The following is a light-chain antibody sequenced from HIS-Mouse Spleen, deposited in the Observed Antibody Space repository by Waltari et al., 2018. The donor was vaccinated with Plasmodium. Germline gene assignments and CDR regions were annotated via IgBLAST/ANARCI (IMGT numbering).Light chain of an antibody. CDR3: QQYNNWSFT. CDR2: GAS. V-gene: IGKV3-15*01. Sequence: EIVITQSPATLPVSPGESATLSCRASQSVSSNLAWYQQKPGQAPRLLTYGASTRATGIPARFSGSGSGTEFTLTISSLQSEDFAVYYCQQYNNWSFTFGPGTKVDIK. J-gene: IGKJ3*01. CDR1: QSVSSN.